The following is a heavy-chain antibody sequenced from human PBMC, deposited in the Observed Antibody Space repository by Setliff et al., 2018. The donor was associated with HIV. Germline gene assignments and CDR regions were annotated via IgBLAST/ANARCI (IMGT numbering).Heavy chain of an antibody. V-gene: IGHV1-18*01. J-gene: IGHJ4*02. CDR3: ARGKTWLRFLDY. CDR2: INTHSGYT. Sequence: GASVKVSCKASGYTFNNYGISWVRQAPGQELEWMGWINTHSGYTNYAQNVQGRVTVTMDTSTSTAYMELRSLKSDDTAVYYCARGKTWLRFLDYWGQGTLVTVSS. CDR1: GYTFNNYG. D-gene: IGHD5-12*01.